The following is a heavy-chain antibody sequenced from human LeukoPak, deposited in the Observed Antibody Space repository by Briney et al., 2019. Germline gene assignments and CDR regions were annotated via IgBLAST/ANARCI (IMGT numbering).Heavy chain of an antibody. CDR3: AKYRQSRGSLGFDY. CDR1: GFTFSGYS. Sequence: GGSLRLSCAASGFTFSGYSMSWVRQAPGKGPEWVSTISGSGDATYYADSVEGRFTISRDNSKNTLYVQMNSLRAEDTAVYYCAKYRQSRGSLGFDYWGQGALVIVSS. J-gene: IGHJ4*02. V-gene: IGHV3-23*01. CDR2: ISGSGDAT. D-gene: IGHD3-22*01.